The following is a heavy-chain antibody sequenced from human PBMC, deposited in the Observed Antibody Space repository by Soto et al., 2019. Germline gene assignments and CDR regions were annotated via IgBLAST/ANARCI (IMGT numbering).Heavy chain of an antibody. D-gene: IGHD6-13*01. V-gene: IGHV4-59*01. CDR3: ARAPRVGQQLNWFDP. CDR1: GGSISSYY. J-gene: IGHJ5*02. CDR2: IYYSGST. Sequence: SETLSLTCTVSGGSISSYYWSWIRQPPGKGLEWIGYIYYSGSTNYNPSLKSRVTISVDTSKNQFSLKLSSVTAADTAVYSCARAPRVGQQLNWFDPWGQGTLVTVS.